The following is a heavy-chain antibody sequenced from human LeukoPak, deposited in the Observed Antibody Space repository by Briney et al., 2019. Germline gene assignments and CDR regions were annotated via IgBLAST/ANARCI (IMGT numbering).Heavy chain of an antibody. V-gene: IGHV3-30*19. CDR2: ILYDGNNK. J-gene: IGHJ4*02. CDR3: ARAVSGFKVSYFDY. D-gene: IGHD6-19*01. CDR1: GFTFSSYG. Sequence: GGSLRLSCAASGFTFSSYGMHWVRQAPGKGLEWVAVILYDGNNKNYADSVKSRFTLSRDNSKNTLYLQMNSLRAEDTAVYYCARAVSGFKVSYFDYWGQGTLVTVSS.